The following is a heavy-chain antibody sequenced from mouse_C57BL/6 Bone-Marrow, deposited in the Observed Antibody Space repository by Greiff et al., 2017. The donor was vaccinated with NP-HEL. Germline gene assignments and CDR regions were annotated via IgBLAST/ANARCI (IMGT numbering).Heavy chain of an antibody. Sequence: QVTLKESGPGILQPSQTLSLTCSFSGFSLSTFGMGVGWIRQPSGKGLEWLAHIWWDDDKYYNPALKSRLTLSKDTSKNQGFLKIANVDTADTATYYCARKGGNYFYYYAMDYWGQGTSVTVSS. J-gene: IGHJ4*01. V-gene: IGHV8-8*01. CDR2: IWWDDDK. CDR3: ARKGGNYFYYYAMDY. D-gene: IGHD2-1*01. CDR1: GFSLSTFGMG.